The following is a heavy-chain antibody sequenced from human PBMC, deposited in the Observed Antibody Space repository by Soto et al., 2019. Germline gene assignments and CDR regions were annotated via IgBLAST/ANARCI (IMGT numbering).Heavy chain of an antibody. V-gene: IGHV3-48*03. CDR3: ARGPGYSTSWCEGDY. CDR2: ISRSGSPI. J-gene: IGHJ4*02. D-gene: IGHD6-13*01. CDR1: GFTFSSYE. Sequence: EVQLVESGGGLVQPGGSLRLSCAASGFTFSSYEMNWVRQAPGKGLEWVSYISRSGSPIYYADSVKGRVTISRDNAKNAIYLQMNSLRAEDTAVYYCARGPGYSTSWCEGDYWGQGTLVTVSS.